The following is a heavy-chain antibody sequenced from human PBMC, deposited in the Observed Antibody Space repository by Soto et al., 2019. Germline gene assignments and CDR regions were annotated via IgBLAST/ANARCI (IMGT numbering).Heavy chain of an antibody. CDR1: GLTVSSDW. CDR3: ARHSSLAFDI. J-gene: IGHJ3*02. V-gene: IGHV3-7*03. CDR2: IKADGSEK. D-gene: IGHD6-19*01. Sequence: GGSLRLSCAAAGLTVSSDWMSWVRQAPGKGREWVANIKADGSEKYCVDSVTGRFTISRDTDKKSMYLQMNSPRAADTAVYYCARHSSLAFDIWGRGPIVALSS.